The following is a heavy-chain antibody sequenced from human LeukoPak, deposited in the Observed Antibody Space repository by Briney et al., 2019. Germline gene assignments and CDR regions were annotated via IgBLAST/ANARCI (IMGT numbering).Heavy chain of an antibody. CDR3: ARDGTNFDY. CDR2: IHYSGSS. J-gene: IGHJ4*02. D-gene: IGHD2-8*01. CDR1: GGSVSSGSYY. Sequence: SETLSLTCTVSGGSVSSGSYYWSWIRQPPGKGLEWIGYIHYSGSSNYKSSLKSRVTISVDTSKNQFSLKLNSVTAADTAVYYCARDGTNFDYWGQGTLVTVSS. V-gene: IGHV4-61*01.